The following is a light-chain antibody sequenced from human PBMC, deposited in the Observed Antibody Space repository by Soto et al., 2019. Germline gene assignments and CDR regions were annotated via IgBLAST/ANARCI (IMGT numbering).Light chain of an antibody. CDR2: WAS. Sequence: DIVMTQSPDSLAVSLGERATINCKSSQSVLYSSNNKNYLAWYQQKPGQPPKLLIYWASTRESGVPDRFSGSWSGTDFTLTISSLQAEDVAVYYCQQYYSSPLTFRQGTKLEIK. J-gene: IGKJ2*01. V-gene: IGKV4-1*01. CDR3: QQYYSSPLT. CDR1: QSVLYSSNNKNY.